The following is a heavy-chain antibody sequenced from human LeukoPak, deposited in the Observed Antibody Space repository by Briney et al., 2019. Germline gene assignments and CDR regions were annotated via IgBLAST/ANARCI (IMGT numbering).Heavy chain of an antibody. V-gene: IGHV3-48*02. CDR3: ASPHSGYG. CDR2: ISGSSSNM. J-gene: IGHJ4*02. Sequence: GGSLRLSCAASEFTFSSYSMNWVRQAPGKGLEWVSYISGSSSNMYYAESVKGRFTISRDNAKNSLYLQMNSLRDEDTAVYYCASPHSGYGWGLGTLVTVSS. D-gene: IGHD5-12*01. CDR1: EFTFSSYS.